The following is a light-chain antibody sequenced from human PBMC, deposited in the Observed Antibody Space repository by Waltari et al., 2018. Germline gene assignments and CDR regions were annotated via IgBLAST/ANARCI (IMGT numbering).Light chain of an antibody. CDR2: EVR. CDR3: CSYAGTDWV. V-gene: IGLV2-14*01. J-gene: IGLJ3*02. Sequence: QSALTQPASVSGSPGQSITISCTGTSSDVGGYNYVSWYQQHPGKAAKLMSYEVRNRPAGVANRCSGSKSGNTASLTISGLQAEDEADYYCCSYAGTDWVFGGGTKLTVL. CDR1: SSDVGGYNY.